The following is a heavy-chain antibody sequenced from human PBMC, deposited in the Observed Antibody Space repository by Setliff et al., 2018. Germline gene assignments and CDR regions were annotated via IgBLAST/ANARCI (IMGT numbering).Heavy chain of an antibody. CDR3: AKDDGSGTYYRKDYYYMDV. CDR2: ISGSGVST. CDR1: GFTFDNYA. Sequence: PGGSLRLSCAASGFTFDNYAMSWVRQAPGKGLEWVSAISGSGVSTYYADSVKGRFSISRDNSKSTLYLQMNSLRVEDTALYYCAKDDGSGTYYRKDYYYMDVWAKGTTVTVSS. V-gene: IGHV3-23*01. J-gene: IGHJ6*03. D-gene: IGHD3-10*01.